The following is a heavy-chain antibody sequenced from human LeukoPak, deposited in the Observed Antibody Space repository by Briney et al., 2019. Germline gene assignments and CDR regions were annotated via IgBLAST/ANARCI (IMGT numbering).Heavy chain of an antibody. V-gene: IGHV3-30*18. CDR3: AKDLPRITIFGVVISDAFDI. D-gene: IGHD3-3*01. CDR2: ISYDGSNK. Sequence: GGSLRPSCAASGFTFSTYGMHWVRQAPGKGLEWVAVISYDGSNKYYADSVKGRFTISRDNSKNTLYLQMNSLRAEDTAVYYCAKDLPRITIFGVVISDAFDIWGQGTMVTVSS. CDR1: GFTFSTYG. J-gene: IGHJ3*02.